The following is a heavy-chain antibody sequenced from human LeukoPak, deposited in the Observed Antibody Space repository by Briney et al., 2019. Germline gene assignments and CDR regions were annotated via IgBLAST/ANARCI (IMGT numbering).Heavy chain of an antibody. V-gene: IGHV4-34*01. CDR2: INHSGST. D-gene: IGHD6-19*01. CDR1: GGSFSGYY. J-gene: IGHJ4*02. CDR3: ARVGRAGTGDY. Sequence: PSETLSLTCAVYGGSFSGYYWSWIRQPPGKGLEWIGEINHSGSTNYNPSLKSRVTISVDTSKNQFSLKLSSVTAADTAVYYCARVGRAGTGDYWGQGTLVTVSS.